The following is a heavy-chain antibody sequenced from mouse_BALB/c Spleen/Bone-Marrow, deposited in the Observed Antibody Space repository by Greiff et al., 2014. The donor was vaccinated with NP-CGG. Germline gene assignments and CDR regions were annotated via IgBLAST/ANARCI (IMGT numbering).Heavy chain of an antibody. CDR3: TRSGYVMDY. V-gene: IGHV1S22*01. J-gene: IGHJ4*01. D-gene: IGHD3-1*01. CDR1: GYTFTSYW. Sequence: LQQPGSELVRPGASVKLSCKASGYTFTSYWMHWVKQRPGQGLEWLGNIYPGTGSINYDEKFKSKATLTVDTSSSIAYMQLSSLTSEDSAVYYCTRSGYVMDYWGQGTSVTVSS. CDR2: IYPGTGSI.